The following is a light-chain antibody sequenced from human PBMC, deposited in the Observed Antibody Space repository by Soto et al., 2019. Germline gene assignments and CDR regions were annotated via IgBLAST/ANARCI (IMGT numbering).Light chain of an antibody. Sequence: IRMTQSPSSVSASPGDRVTVTCRASQGLNTFLAWYKQRPGKAPEFLMHAASTLYSGVPSRFIGSGSGTNFTLTITGLQSDDFATYYCQQYYSYPRTFGQGTKVEI. V-gene: IGKV1-8*01. J-gene: IGKJ1*01. CDR2: AAS. CDR1: QGLNTF. CDR3: QQYYSYPRT.